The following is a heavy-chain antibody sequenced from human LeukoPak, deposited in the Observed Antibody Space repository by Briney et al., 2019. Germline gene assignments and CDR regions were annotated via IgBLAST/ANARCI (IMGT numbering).Heavy chain of an antibody. CDR3: ARGSELTKTSGHYSFDS. CDR1: AGSMNTYF. CDR2: ISGSGTP. V-gene: IGHV4-4*07. D-gene: IGHD4-11*01. Sequence: SETLSLTCTVSAGSMNTYFWTWVRQPAGKGLEWIGRISGSGTPYYNPSLESRVAISLATSNNKFFLKVTSVTAADTAVYYCARGSELTKTSGHYSFDSWGQGTLVSVSS. J-gene: IGHJ4*02.